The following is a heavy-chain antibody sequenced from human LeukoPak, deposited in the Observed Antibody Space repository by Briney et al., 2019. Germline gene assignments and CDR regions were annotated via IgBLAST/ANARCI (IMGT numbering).Heavy chain of an antibody. V-gene: IGHV3-74*01. D-gene: IGHD5-18*01. CDR2: ISTDGTST. CDR3: ARPRAYNYGYFDY. Sequence: QSGGSLRLSCAASGFTFSSYWMHWVRQAPGKGLVWVSRISTDGTSTIYADSVKGRFTVSRDCAKNTLYLQMNRLRAEDTAVYYCARPRAYNYGYFDYWGQGTLVTVSS. J-gene: IGHJ4*02. CDR1: GFTFSSYW.